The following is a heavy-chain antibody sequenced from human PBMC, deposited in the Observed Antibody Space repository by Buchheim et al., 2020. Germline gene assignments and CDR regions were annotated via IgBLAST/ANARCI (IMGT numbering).Heavy chain of an antibody. CDR1: GFTFSSYG. D-gene: IGHD6-19*01. Sequence: QVQLVESGGGVVQPGRSLRLSCAASGFTFSSYGMHWVRQAPGKGLEWVAVISYDGSNKYYADSVKGRFTISRDNSKNTLSLQMNSLRAEDTAVYYCAKERQWPNWFDPWGQGTL. CDR2: ISYDGSNK. CDR3: AKERQWPNWFDP. J-gene: IGHJ5*02. V-gene: IGHV3-30*18.